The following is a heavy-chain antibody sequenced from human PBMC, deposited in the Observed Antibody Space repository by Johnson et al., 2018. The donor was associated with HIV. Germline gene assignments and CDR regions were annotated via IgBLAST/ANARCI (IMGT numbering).Heavy chain of an antibody. CDR1: GFTFSSYA. J-gene: IGHJ3*01. CDR3: ARETRSAAAGHGAFDV. CDR2: IQYDGSDK. D-gene: IGHD6-13*01. Sequence: QVQLVESGGGVVQPGRSLRLYCAASGFTFSSYAMHWVRQAPGKGLEWVAVIQYDGSDKYYADSVKGRFTISRVNSKNTLYLQMNSLRAEDTAVYYCARETRSAAAGHGAFDVWGQGTMVTVSS. V-gene: IGHV3-30*14.